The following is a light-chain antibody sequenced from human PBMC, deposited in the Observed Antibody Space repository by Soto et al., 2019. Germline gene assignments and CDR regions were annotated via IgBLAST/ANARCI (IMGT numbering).Light chain of an antibody. V-gene: IGLV2-14*01. CDR1: SSDVGGYNY. J-gene: IGLJ1*01. CDR2: DVT. CDR3: SSYTSSSTPYV. Sequence: QSVLTQPASVSGSPGQSIIISCTGTSSDVGGYNYVSWYQQHPVKAPKLKIYDVTNRPSGVSDRFSGSKSGNTASLTISGLQAEDEADYCCSSYTSSSTPYVFGTGTKVTVL.